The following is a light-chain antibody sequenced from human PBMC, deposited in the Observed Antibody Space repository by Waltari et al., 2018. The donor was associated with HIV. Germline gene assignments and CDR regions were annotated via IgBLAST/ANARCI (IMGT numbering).Light chain of an antibody. CDR3: AAWDDTRSGWI. J-gene: IGLJ2*01. CDR2: KND. V-gene: IGLV1-47*01. Sequence: QSVLTQTPSASGTPGQRVTMSCSGSTSDIGHNYVYWFQQFPGPPPIVLIYKNDQRPSGVSDRFSASKSGTSASLAISGLRTEDEADFYCAAWDDTRSGWIFGGGTKLTVL. CDR1: TSDIGHNY.